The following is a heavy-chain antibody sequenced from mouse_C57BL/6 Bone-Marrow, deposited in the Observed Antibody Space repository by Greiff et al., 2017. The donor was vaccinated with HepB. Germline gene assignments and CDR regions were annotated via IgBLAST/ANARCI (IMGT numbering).Heavy chain of an antibody. V-gene: IGHV14-4*01. J-gene: IGHJ4*01. D-gene: IGHD1-1*01. CDR2: IDPANGDT. Sequence: EVQLQQSGAELVRPGASVKLSCTASGFNIKDDYMHWVKQRPEQGQEWIGWIDPANGDTEHASKFQGKATLTADTSSNTAYLQLSSLTSEDTAVYYCTTAYYYGSSLYAMDYWGQGTSVTVSS. CDR3: TTAYYYGSSLYAMDY. CDR1: GFNIKDDY.